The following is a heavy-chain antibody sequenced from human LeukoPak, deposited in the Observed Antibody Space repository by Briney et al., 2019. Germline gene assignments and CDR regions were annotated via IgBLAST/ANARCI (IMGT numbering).Heavy chain of an antibody. Sequence: SETLSLTCTASGGSISIISSSTYSWGWIRQAPGKGLEWIGSLYYGENSHYNPSLKSRATLSVDTSNNQFSLKLTSVTAADAAVYFCARQLPTAAADTRGYFDYWGQGTVVTVSS. V-gene: IGHV4-39*01. CDR2: LYYGENS. D-gene: IGHD6-25*01. CDR1: GGSISIISSSTYS. CDR3: ARQLPTAAADTRGYFDY. J-gene: IGHJ4*02.